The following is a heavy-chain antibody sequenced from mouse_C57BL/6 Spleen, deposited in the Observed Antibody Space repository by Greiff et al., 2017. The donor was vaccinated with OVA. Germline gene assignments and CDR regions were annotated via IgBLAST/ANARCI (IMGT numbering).Heavy chain of an antibody. CDR2: IDPSDSYT. Sequence: QVQLQQPGAELVRPGTSVKLSCKASGYTFTSYWMHWVKQRPGQGLEWIGVIDPSDSYTNYNQKFKGKATLTVDTSSSTAYMQLSSLTSEDSAVYYCARPRGVTTGYWYFDVWGTGTTVTVSS. J-gene: IGHJ1*03. CDR1: GYTFTSYW. D-gene: IGHD2-2*01. CDR3: ARPRGVTTGYWYFDV. V-gene: IGHV1-59*01.